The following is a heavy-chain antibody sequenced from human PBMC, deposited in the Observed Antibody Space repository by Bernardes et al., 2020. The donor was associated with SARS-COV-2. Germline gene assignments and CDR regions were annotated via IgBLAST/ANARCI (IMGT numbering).Heavy chain of an antibody. J-gene: IGHJ3*02. V-gene: IGHV4-34*01. CDR3: ARLKQRWLQLFYAFDI. CDR2: HNHSGSP. CDR1: CWSFNGSY. Sequence: LSLPFPVYCWSFNGSYWSWIRQPPWKGLEWIGEHNHSGSPNYNPSLKSRVTISVDTSKNQFSLKLSSVTAADTAVYYCARLKQRWLQLFYAFDIWCQGTMFTVSS. D-gene: IGHD5-12*01.